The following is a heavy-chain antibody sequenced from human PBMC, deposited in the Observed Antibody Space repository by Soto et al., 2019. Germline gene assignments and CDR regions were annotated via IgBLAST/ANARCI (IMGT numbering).Heavy chain of an antibody. CDR2: INHSGST. V-gene: IGHV4-34*01. CDR1: GGSFSGYY. Sequence: SETLSLTCAVYGGSFSGYYWSWIRQPPGKGLEWIGEINHSGSTNYNPSLKSRVTISVDTSKNQFSLKLSSVTAADTAVYYCARGAGRGAARLYYYYGMDVWGQGTTVTVSS. D-gene: IGHD6-6*01. J-gene: IGHJ6*02. CDR3: ARGAGRGAARLYYYYGMDV.